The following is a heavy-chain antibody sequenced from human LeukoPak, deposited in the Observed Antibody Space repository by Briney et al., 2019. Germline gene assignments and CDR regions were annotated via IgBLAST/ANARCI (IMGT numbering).Heavy chain of an antibody. CDR2: ISYDGSNK. Sequence: GRSLRLSCAASGFTFSSYGMHWVRQAPGKGLEWVAVISYDGSNKYYADSVKGRFTISRDNSKNTLYLQMNSLRAEDTAVYYCAKGKRFLEPGRYHYYYGMDVWGQGTTVAVSS. CDR3: AKGKRFLEPGRYHYYYGMDV. D-gene: IGHD3-3*01. V-gene: IGHV3-30*18. J-gene: IGHJ6*02. CDR1: GFTFSSYG.